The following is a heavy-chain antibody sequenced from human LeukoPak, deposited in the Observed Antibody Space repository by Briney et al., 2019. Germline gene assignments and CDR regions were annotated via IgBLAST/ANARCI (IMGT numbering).Heavy chain of an antibody. CDR2: INPNSGGT. CDR3: ARDSGERGSGSYLIAY. Sequence: ASVKVSCKASGYTFTDNYIHWVRQAPGQGLEWMGWINPNSGGTNYAQKFQGRVTMTRDTSISTAYMELSRLRSDDTAVYYCARDSGERGSGSYLIAYWGQGTLVTVSS. CDR1: GYTFTDNY. D-gene: IGHD3-10*01. J-gene: IGHJ4*02. V-gene: IGHV1-2*02.